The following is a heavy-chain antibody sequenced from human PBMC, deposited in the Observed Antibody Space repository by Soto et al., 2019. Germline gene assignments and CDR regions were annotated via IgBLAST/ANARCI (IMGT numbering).Heavy chain of an antibody. Sequence: EVQVLESGGGLVQPGGSLRLSCTASEFTFTNYAMSWVRQAPGKGLEWVSAISGSGSSTYYADSVKGRFTISRDNSKNSRYIQMNSLRADDKALYSGAKAIGYETSDYYDFCYAMDVWGQGTTVTVSS. J-gene: IGHJ6*02. V-gene: IGHV3-23*01. D-gene: IGHD3-22*01. CDR3: AKAIGYETSDYYDFCYAMDV. CDR2: ISGSGSST. CDR1: EFTFTNYA.